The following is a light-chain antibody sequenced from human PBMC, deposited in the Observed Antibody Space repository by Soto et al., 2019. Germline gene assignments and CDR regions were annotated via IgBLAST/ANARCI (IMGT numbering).Light chain of an antibody. CDR2: DVS. V-gene: IGLV2-14*03. CDR1: GRDVGPHNY. CDR3: SSATSTSTR. J-gene: IGLJ3*02. Sequence: QSALTQPVSVSGSPGQSITISCTGTGRDVGPHNYVSWYQQLPGEAPKVIIYDVSNRPSGVSDRFSGSESGGTASLTISGLQAEDEGDYFCSSATSTSTRFGGGTKLTVL.